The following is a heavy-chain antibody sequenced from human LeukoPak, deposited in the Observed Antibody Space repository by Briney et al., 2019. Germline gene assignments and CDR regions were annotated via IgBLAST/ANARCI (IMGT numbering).Heavy chain of an antibody. D-gene: IGHD2-2*01. Sequence: PSETLSPTCAVYGGSFSGYYWSWIRQPPGKGLEWIGEINHSGSTNYNPSLKSRVTISVDTSKNQFSLKLSSVTAADTAVYYCARGRSLGRGSTRVPFYYYMDVWGKGTTVTVSS. V-gene: IGHV4-34*01. CDR1: GGSFSGYY. J-gene: IGHJ6*03. CDR2: INHSGST. CDR3: ARGRSLGRGSTRVPFYYYMDV.